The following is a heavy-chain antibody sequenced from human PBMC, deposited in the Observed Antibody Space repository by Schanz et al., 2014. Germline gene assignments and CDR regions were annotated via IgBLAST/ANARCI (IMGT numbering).Heavy chain of an antibody. CDR2: MYINSGST. D-gene: IGHD5-12*01. J-gene: IGHJ3*01. V-gene: IGHV3-53*01. Sequence: EVQLVESGGGLIQPGGSLRLSCAVSGFTVNTNYMSWVRQAPGKGLEWISSMYINSGSTQYAVSVKGRFIISRDSSKNTLLLQMNSLRAEDTAVYFCARDGGRDGYNLAFDVWGQGTLVTVSS. CDR3: ARDGGRDGYNLAFDV. CDR1: GFTVNTNY.